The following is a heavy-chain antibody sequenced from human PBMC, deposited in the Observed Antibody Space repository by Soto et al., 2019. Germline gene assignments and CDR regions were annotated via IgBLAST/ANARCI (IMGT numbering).Heavy chain of an antibody. CDR2: INHSGST. CDR1: GGSFNGYY. J-gene: IGHJ5*02. CDR3: ARAFFMTQNNWFDP. V-gene: IGHV4-34*01. Sequence: SETLSLTCAVYGGSFNGYYWSWIRQPPGKGLEWIGEINHSGSTNYNPSLKSRVTISRDDAKNSLYLQMNSLRAEDTAVYYCARAFFMTQNNWFDPWGQGTLVTVSS.